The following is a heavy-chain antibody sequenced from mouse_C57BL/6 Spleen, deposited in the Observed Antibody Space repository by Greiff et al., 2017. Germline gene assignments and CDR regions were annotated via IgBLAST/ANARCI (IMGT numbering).Heavy chain of an antibody. J-gene: IGHJ2*01. Sequence: QVQLQQPGAELVMPGASVKLSCKASGYTFTSYWMHWVKQRPGQGLEWIGEIDPSDSYTNYNQEFKGKSTLTVDKSSSTAYMQLSSLTSEDSAVYYCARYGNYVGVDYWGQGTTLTVSS. V-gene: IGHV1-69*01. CDR2: IDPSDSYT. CDR1: GYTFTSYW. CDR3: ARYGNYVGVDY. D-gene: IGHD2-1*01.